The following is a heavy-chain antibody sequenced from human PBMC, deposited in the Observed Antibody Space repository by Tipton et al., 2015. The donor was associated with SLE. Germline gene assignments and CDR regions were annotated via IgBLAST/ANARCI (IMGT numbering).Heavy chain of an antibody. J-gene: IGHJ6*03. D-gene: IGHD7-27*01. CDR3: ARGTKLGNHYYYYYMDV. Sequence: TLSLTYTVSGGSISSYYWSWIRQPPGKGLEWIGYIYYSGSTNYNPSLKSRVTISVDTSKNQFSLKLSSVTAADTAVYYCARGTKLGNHYYYYYMDVWGKGTTVTVSS. CDR1: GGSISSYY. V-gene: IGHV4-59*01. CDR2: IYYSGST.